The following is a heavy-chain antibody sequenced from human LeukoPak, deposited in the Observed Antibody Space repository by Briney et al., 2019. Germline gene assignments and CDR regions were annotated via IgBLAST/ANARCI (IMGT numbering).Heavy chain of an antibody. J-gene: IGHJ4*02. Sequence: PSETLSLTCTVSGGSISSYYWTWIRQPPGKGLEWIGSIYYSGSTNNNPSLKSRVTISVDTSKNQFSLKLSYVTAADTAVYYCARHLQGWNYFDYWGQGTLVPVSS. V-gene: IGHV4-59*08. CDR3: ARHLQGWNYFDY. CDR2: IYYSGST. CDR1: GGSISSYY. D-gene: IGHD6-19*01.